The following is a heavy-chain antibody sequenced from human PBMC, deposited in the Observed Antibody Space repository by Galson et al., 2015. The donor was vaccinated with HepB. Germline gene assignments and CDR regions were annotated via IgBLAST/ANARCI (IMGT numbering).Heavy chain of an antibody. J-gene: IGHJ4*02. Sequence: SLRLSCAASGFTVSSNYMSWVRQAPGKGLEWVSVIYSSGSTHYAGAVKGRFTISRDNSMSTLYLQMHSLRVDDTAVYFCARLRDLHAYDYWGQGTLVTVS. CDR3: ARLRDLHAYDY. CDR1: GFTVSSNY. D-gene: IGHD3-16*01. CDR2: IYSSGST. V-gene: IGHV3-53*01.